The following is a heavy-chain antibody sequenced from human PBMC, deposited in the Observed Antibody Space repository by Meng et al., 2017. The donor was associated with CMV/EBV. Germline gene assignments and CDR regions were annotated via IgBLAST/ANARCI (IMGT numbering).Heavy chain of an antibody. CDR1: GFTFSDYY. V-gene: IGHV3-11*01. Sequence: GESLKISCAASGFTFSDYYMSWIRQAPGKGLEWVSYISSSGSTIYYADSMKGRFTISRDNAKNSLYLQMNSLRAEDTAVYYCARGVRITMIVVVSHDYWGQGTLVTVSS. J-gene: IGHJ4*02. CDR3: ARGVRITMIVVVSHDY. CDR2: ISSSGSTI. D-gene: IGHD3-22*01.